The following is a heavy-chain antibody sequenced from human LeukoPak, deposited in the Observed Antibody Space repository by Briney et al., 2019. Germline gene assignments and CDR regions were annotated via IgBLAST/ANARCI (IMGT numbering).Heavy chain of an antibody. CDR3: AKEGGYCSSTSCYHFAFDI. J-gene: IGHJ3*02. V-gene: IGHV3-30*04. D-gene: IGHD2-2*01. CDR1: GFTFSSYA. CDR2: ISYDGSNK. Sequence: GGSLRLSCAASGFTFSSYAMHWVRQAPGKGLEWVAVISYDGSNKYYADSVKGRFTISRDNSKNTLYLQMNSLRAEDTAVYYCAKEGGYCSSTSCYHFAFDIWGQGTMVTVSS.